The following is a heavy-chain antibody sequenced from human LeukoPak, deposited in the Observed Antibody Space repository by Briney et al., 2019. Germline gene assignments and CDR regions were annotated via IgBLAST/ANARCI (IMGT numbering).Heavy chain of an antibody. CDR3: ARDDDFWSGYGDV. CDR1: GFTFSSYS. D-gene: IGHD3-3*01. CDR2: ISSSSSTI. Sequence: GGSLRLSCAASGFTFSSYSMNWARQAPGKGLEWVSYISSSSSTIYYADSVKGRFTISRDNAKNSLYLQMNSLRAEDTAVYYCARDDDFWSGYGDVWGQGTTVTVSS. V-gene: IGHV3-48*01. J-gene: IGHJ6*02.